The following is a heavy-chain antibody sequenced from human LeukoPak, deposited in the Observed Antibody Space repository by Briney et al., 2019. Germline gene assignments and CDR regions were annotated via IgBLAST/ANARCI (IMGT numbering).Heavy chain of an antibody. Sequence: GGSLRLSCAASGFTFSSYWMSWVRRAPGKGLEWVANIKQDGSEKYYVDSVKGRSTISRDNAKNSLYLQMNSLRAENTAVYYCARHMVRGVFDYWGQGTLVTVSS. V-gene: IGHV3-7*01. CDR2: IKQDGSEK. CDR3: ARHMVRGVFDY. CDR1: GFTFSSYW. D-gene: IGHD3-10*01. J-gene: IGHJ4*02.